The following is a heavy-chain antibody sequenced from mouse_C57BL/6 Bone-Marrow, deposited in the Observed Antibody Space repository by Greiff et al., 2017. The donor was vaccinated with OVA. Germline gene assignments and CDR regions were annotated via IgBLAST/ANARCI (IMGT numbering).Heavy chain of an antibody. CDR1: GYAFSSYW. D-gene: IGHD2-4*01. V-gene: IGHV1-80*01. CDR2: IYPGDGDT. J-gene: IGHJ2*01. CDR3: ARSMRPYDYDGVLDY. Sequence: QVKLQQSGAELVKPGASVKISCKASGYAFSSYWMNWVKQRPGKGLEWIGQIYPGDGDTNYNGKFKGKATMTADKSYSTAYMHLSSLTSEDTAVDISARSMRPYDYDGVLDYWGQGTTLTVSS.